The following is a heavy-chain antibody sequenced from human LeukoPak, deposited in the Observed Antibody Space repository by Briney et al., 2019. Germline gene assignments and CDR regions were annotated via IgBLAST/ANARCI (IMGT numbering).Heavy chain of an antibody. CDR3: ANAAGYSPGDY. Sequence: PGGSLRLSCAASGFTFSSYGMHWVRQAPGKGLEWVAVIWYDGSNKYYADSVKGRFTISRDNSKNTLFLQMNSLRAEDTAVYCCANAAGYSPGDYWGQGTLVTVSS. V-gene: IGHV3-33*06. J-gene: IGHJ4*02. CDR2: IWYDGSNK. CDR1: GFTFSSYG. D-gene: IGHD5-24*01.